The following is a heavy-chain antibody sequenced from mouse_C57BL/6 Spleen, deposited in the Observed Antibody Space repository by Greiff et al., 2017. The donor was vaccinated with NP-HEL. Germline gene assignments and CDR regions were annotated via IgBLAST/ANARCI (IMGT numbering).Heavy chain of an antibody. CDR1: GFTFSDYY. D-gene: IGHD2-1*01. Sequence: EVNLVESGGGLVQPGGSLKLSCAASGFTFSDYYMYWVRQTPEKRLEWVAYISNGGGSTYYPDTVKGRFTISRDNAKNTLYLQMSRLKSEDTAMYYCARQGNGNYFAYWGQGTLVTVSA. CDR3: ARQGNGNYFAY. CDR2: ISNGGGST. J-gene: IGHJ3*01. V-gene: IGHV5-12*01.